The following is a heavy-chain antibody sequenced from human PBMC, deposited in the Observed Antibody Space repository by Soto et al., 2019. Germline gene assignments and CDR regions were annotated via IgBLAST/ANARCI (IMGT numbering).Heavy chain of an antibody. CDR2: IYYSGST. CDR1: GGSISSSSYY. J-gene: IGHJ5*02. CDR3: ARTFTPPKALVWFDP. V-gene: IGHV4-39*01. Sequence: SETLSLTCTVSGGSISSSSYYWGWIRQPPGKGLEWIGSIYYSGSTYYNPSLKSRVTISVDTSKNQFSLKLSSVTAADTAVYYCARTFTPPKALVWFDPWGTGTLGTLFS.